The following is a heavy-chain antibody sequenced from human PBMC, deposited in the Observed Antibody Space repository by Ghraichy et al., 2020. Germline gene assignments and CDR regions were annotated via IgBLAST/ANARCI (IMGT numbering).Heavy chain of an antibody. CDR1: GFSFSNNA. CDR2: ISGGDGTT. Sequence: GGSLRLSCAASGFSFSNNAMSWVRRAPGKGLEWVSAISGGDGTTYYADSVKGRFTISRDNSKNTLYLQMNSLRGEDTALYYCAKDQFNYYDSRGYYSPFDNWGLGTLVTVSS. V-gene: IGHV3-23*01. D-gene: IGHD3-22*01. J-gene: IGHJ4*02. CDR3: AKDQFNYYDSRGYYSPFDN.